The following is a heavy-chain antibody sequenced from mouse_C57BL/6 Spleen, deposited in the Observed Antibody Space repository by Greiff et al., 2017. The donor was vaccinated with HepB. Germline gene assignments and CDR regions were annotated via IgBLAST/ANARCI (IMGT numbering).Heavy chain of an antibody. D-gene: IGHD2-2*01. CDR1: GFSLTSYG. CDR2: IWSGGST. CDR3: GGARWLRRGGAFDD. J-gene: IGHJ2*01. Sequence: VQLQQSGPGLVQPSQSLSITCTVSGFSLTSYGVHWVRQSPGKGLEWLGVIWSGGSTDYNAAFISRLSISKDNSKSQVFFKMNSLQADDTAIYYCGGARWLRRGGAFDDWGQGTTLTVSS. V-gene: IGHV2-2*01.